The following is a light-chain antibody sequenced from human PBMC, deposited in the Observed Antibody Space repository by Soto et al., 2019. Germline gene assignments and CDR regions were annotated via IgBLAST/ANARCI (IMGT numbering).Light chain of an antibody. V-gene: IGLV2-23*01. CDR1: RSDVGSYNL. CDR2: EGS. J-gene: IGLJ3*02. CDR3: CSYTDTTTSVV. Sequence: QSALTQPASVSGSPGQSITISCSGTRSDVGSYNLVSWYQQFPGKAPKLIIYEGSKRPSGVSSRFSGSKSGNTASLTVSSLQAEDEADYYCCSYTDTTTSVVFGRGTKLTVL.